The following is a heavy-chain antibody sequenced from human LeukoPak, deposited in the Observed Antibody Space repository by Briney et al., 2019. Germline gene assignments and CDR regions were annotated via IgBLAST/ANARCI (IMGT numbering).Heavy chain of an antibody. CDR1: GFTFSTYT. CDR2: IGTTDIYK. Sequence: GGSLRLSCAASGFTFSTYTMSWVRQAPGQGLEWVSAIGTTDIYKYYADSVRGRYTISRDNAKGSLYLQMNSLRPDDSAVYYCAISRFCTGTSCTTRGDYWGWGTLVTVSS. CDR3: AISRFCTGTSCTTRGDY. J-gene: IGHJ4*02. V-gene: IGHV3-21*01. D-gene: IGHD2-2*01.